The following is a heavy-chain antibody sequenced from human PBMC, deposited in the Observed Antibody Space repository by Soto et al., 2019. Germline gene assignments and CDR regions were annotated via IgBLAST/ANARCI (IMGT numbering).Heavy chain of an antibody. Sequence: QVQLVQSGAEVTKPGSSVKVSCKASGGTFSTYGITWVRQASGQGLEWMGGLIPIFGTVKFAQKFQGRLTITPDESTSTVDMELSSLPSEDTAVYYCASRERVDAFDVWGQGTMVTVSS. CDR2: LIPIFGTV. CDR1: GGTFSTYG. J-gene: IGHJ3*01. CDR3: ASRERVDAFDV. D-gene: IGHD1-26*01. V-gene: IGHV1-69*01.